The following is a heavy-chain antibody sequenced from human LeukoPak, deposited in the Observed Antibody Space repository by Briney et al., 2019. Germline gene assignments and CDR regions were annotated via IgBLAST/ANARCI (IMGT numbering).Heavy chain of an antibody. J-gene: IGHJ4*02. CDR3: AKDHSNYYGGDYYFDY. CDR2: ISWDGGST. CDR1: GFTFDDYT. V-gene: IGHV3-43*01. Sequence: GGSLRLSCAASGFTFDDYTMHWVRQAPGKGLEWVSLISWDGGSTYYADSVKGRFTISRDNSKNSLYLQMNSLRTEDTALYYCAKDHSNYYGGDYYFDYWGQGTLVTVSS. D-gene: IGHD3-10*01.